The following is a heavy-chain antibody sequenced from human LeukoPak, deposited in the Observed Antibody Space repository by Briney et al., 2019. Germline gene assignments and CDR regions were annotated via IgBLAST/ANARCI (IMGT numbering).Heavy chain of an antibody. CDR2: IKEDGSVE. Sequence: PGGSLRLSCAASGFTFSAYWMSWVRQAPGKGLEWVANIKEDGSVEYYVDSVKGRFTISRDNAKNPLYLQMNSLRVEDTAFYYCASRPPPHRGPFDFWGQGTLVAVSS. CDR3: ASRPPPHRGPFDF. J-gene: IGHJ4*02. CDR1: GFTFSAYW. V-gene: IGHV3-7*01.